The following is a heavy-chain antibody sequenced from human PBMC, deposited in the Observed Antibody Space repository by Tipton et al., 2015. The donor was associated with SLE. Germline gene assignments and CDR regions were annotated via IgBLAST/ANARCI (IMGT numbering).Heavy chain of an antibody. J-gene: IGHJ1*01. V-gene: IGHV4-59*01. Sequence: TLSLTCTVSGGSISSYYWSWIRQPPGKGLEWIGYIYYSGSTNYNPSLKRRVTISVDTSKNQFSVKLSSVTAADTAVYYCARVRGRAYFQHWGQGTLVTVSS. CDR3: ARVRGRAYFQH. CDR2: IYYSGST. CDR1: GGSISSYY. D-gene: IGHD3-10*01.